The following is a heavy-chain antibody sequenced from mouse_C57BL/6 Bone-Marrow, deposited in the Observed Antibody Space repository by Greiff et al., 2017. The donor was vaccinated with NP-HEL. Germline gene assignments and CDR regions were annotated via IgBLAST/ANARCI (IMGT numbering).Heavy chain of an antibody. J-gene: IGHJ3*01. CDR3: TRSPKYGNYVAWFAY. V-gene: IGHV1-15*01. D-gene: IGHD2-1*01. CDR1: GYTFTDYE. CDR2: IDPETGGT. Sequence: QVQLQQSGAELVRPGASVTLSCKASGYTFTDYEMHWVKQTPVHGLEWIGAIDPETGGTAYNQKFKGKATLTADKSSSTAYMELRSLTSEDSAVYYCTRSPKYGNYVAWFAYWGQGTLVTVSA.